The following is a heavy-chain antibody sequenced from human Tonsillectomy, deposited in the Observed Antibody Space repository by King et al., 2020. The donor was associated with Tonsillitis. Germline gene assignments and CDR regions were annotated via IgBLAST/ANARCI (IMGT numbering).Heavy chain of an antibody. CDR3: AREGGARSLSDWFDP. V-gene: IGHV3-48*03. D-gene: IGHD3-16*01. J-gene: IGHJ5*02. CDR1: GFTVSSYE. Sequence: VQLVESGGGLVQPGGSLRLSCAGSGFTVSSYEMNWGRQAPGMGLEWISYIISDGSTICYADFVKGRFTISRDNAKNSLYLQMNSLTADDTAVYYCAREGGARSLSDWFDPWGQGTLVIVSS. CDR2: IISDGSTI.